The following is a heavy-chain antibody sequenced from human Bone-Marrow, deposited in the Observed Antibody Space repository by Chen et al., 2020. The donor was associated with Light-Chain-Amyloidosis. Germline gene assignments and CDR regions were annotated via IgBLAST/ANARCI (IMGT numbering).Heavy chain of an antibody. CDR1: GFTFSSYS. CDR3: ASYDPRTYYYYYMDV. CDR2: ISSRSSYI. Sequence: EVQLVESGGGLVKPGGSLRLSCAASGFTFSSYSMNWVRQAPGKGLGWVSAISSRSSYIYYADSVKGRCTISRDNARNSLYLQMNSLRAEDTAVYYCASYDPRTYYYYYMDVWGKGTTVTVSS. V-gene: IGHV3-21*01. J-gene: IGHJ6*03. D-gene: IGHD3-3*01.